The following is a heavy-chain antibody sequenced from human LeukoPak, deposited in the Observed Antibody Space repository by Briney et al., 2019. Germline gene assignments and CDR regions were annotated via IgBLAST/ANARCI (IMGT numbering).Heavy chain of an antibody. Sequence: GGSLRLSCAASGFTFSSYAVSWVRQTPGKGLEWVSAISGSGGSTYYADSVKGRFTISRDNSKNTLYLQMNSLRAEDTAVYYCAKTGGQQSDYWGQGTLVTVSS. V-gene: IGHV3-23*01. CDR3: AKTGGQQSDY. CDR2: ISGSGGST. J-gene: IGHJ4*02. CDR1: GFTFSSYA. D-gene: IGHD6-13*01.